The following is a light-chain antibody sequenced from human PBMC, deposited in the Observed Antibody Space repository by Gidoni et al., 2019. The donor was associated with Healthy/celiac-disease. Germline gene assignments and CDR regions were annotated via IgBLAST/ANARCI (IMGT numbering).Light chain of an antibody. CDR3: SSYTSSSTLEGV. CDR1: SSDVGGYNY. Sequence: QSALTQPASVSGSPGQPITISCTGTSSDVGGYNYVSWYQQHPGKAPKLMIYEVSNRPSGVSNRFSGSKSGNTASLTISGLQAEDEADYYCSSYTSSSTLEGVFDGGTKLTVL. CDR2: EVS. J-gene: IGLJ2*01. V-gene: IGLV2-14*01.